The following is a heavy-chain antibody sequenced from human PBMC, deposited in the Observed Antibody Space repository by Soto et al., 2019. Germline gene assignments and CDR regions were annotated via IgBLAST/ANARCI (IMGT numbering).Heavy chain of an antibody. CDR3: ARDRGIVATDDAFDI. CDR2: IYYSGST. J-gene: IGHJ3*02. CDR1: GGSISSYY. V-gene: IGHV4-59*01. D-gene: IGHD5-12*01. Sequence: QVQLQESGPGLVKPSETLSLTCTVSGGSISSYYWSWIRQPPGKGLEWIGYIYYSGSTNYNPSLKSRVTTSVDTSKNQFSLKLSSVTAADTAVYYCARDRGIVATDDAFDIWGQGTMVTVSS.